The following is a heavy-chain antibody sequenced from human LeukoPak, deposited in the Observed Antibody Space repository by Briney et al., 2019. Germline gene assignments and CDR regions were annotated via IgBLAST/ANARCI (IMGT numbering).Heavy chain of an antibody. D-gene: IGHD6-6*01. CDR3: ARGLSGYASSLGY. V-gene: IGHV3-74*01. Sequence: GGSLRLSCIASGFTFDEYGMSWVRQAPGKGLVWVSRINSDGSSTSYADSVRGRFSISRDNAKNTLYLQMNSLRAEDTAVYYCARGLSGYASSLGYWGQGTLVTVSA. J-gene: IGHJ4*02. CDR1: GFTFDEYG. CDR2: INSDGSST.